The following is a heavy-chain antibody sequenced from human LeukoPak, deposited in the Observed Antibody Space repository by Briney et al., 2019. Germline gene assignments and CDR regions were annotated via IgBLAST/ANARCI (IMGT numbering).Heavy chain of an antibody. CDR3: AKDLQREMGAVAAKYGAFDI. Sequence: PGGSLRLSCAASGFIFSSYAMSWVRQAPGKGLEWVSAISGSGGSTYYADSVKGRFTISRDNSKNTLYLQMNSLRAEDTAVYYCAKDLQREMGAVAAKYGAFDIWGQGTMVTVSS. CDR2: ISGSGGST. J-gene: IGHJ3*02. D-gene: IGHD2-15*01. V-gene: IGHV3-23*01. CDR1: GFIFSSYA.